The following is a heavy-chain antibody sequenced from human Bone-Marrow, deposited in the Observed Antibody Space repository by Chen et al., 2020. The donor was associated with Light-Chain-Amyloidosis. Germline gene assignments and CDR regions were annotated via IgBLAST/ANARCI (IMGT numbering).Heavy chain of an antibody. CDR2: INTQTGHP. J-gene: IGHJ4*02. CDR1: GITVTTYA. Sequence: QVQLVQSGSELKKPGASVKISCKASGITVTTYAMTWVRQAPGQGLEWMGWINTQTGHPPYAQGFTGRFVFSLDTSVSTASLHISSLKAEDTAVYYCARVDFWTGYYSTFDYWGQGTLVTVSS. D-gene: IGHD3-3*01. V-gene: IGHV7-4-1*02. CDR3: ARVDFWTGYYSTFDY.